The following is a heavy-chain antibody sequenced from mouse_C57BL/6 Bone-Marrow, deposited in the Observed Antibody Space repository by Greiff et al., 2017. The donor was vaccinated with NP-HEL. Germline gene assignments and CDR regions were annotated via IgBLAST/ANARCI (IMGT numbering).Heavy chain of an antibody. CDR3: ARSDYDVDWYFDV. D-gene: IGHD2-4*01. V-gene: IGHV1-19*01. Sequence: EVQLQQSGPVLVKPGASVKMSCKASGYTFTDYYMNWVKQSHGKSLEWIGVINPYNGGTSYNQKFKGKATLTVDKSSSTAYMELNSLTSEDSAVYYCARSDYDVDWYFDVWGTGTTVTVSS. CDR1: GYTFTDYY. CDR2: INPYNGGT. J-gene: IGHJ1*03.